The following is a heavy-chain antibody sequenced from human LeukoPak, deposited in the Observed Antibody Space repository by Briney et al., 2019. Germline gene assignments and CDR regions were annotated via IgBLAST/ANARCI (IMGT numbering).Heavy chain of an antibody. V-gene: IGHV3-30-3*01. Sequence: PGGSLRLSCAASGFTFSSYAMHWVRQAPGKGLEWVAVISYDGSNKYYADSVKGRFTISRDNSKNTLYLQMNSLRAEDTAVYYCARSRLAAAGTGLLYWGQGTLVTVFS. J-gene: IGHJ4*02. CDR3: ARSRLAAAGTGLLY. CDR1: GFTFSSYA. CDR2: ISYDGSNK. D-gene: IGHD6-13*01.